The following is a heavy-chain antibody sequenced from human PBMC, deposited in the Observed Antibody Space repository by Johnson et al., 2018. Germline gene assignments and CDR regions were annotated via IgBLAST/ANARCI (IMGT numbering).Heavy chain of an antibody. J-gene: IGHJ3*02. CDR3: ARVGDGYNRSFDI. CDR2: MNPNSGNT. Sequence: QVQLVQSGAEVKKPGASVKVSCTASGYTFTSYDINWVRQATGQGLEWMGWMNPNSGNTGYAQKFQGRVTMTRDTSTSTVSMELSSLRSEDTAVYYCARVGDGYNRSFDIWGQGTMVTVSS. CDR1: GYTFTSYD. V-gene: IGHV1-8*01. D-gene: IGHD5-24*01.